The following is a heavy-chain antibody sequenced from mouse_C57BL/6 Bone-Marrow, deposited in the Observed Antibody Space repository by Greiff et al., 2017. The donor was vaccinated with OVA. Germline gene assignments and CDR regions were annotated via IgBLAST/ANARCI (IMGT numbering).Heavy chain of an antibody. D-gene: IGHD1-1*01. CDR1: GYAFSSSW. CDR2: IYPGDGDT. Sequence: QVQLQQSGPELVKPGASVKISCKASGYAFSSSWMNWVKQRPGKGLEWIGRIYPGDGDTNYNGKFKGKATLTADKSSSTAYMQLSSLTSEDSAVYFCAEYYYGEGFAYWGQGTLVTVSA. V-gene: IGHV1-82*01. CDR3: AEYYYGEGFAY. J-gene: IGHJ3*01.